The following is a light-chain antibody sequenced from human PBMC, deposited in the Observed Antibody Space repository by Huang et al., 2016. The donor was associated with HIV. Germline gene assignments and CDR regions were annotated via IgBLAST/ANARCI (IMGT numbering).Light chain of an antibody. Sequence: EIVLTQSPGTLSLSPGKRATLSCRASQSISRRYLAWYQQEPGQAPRLLIYGASSRATGIPDRFSGSGSGTDFTLTISRLEPEDFAVYYCQQYGSSPYTFGQGTKLEIK. CDR2: GAS. CDR1: QSISRRY. CDR3: QQYGSSPYT. V-gene: IGKV3-20*01. J-gene: IGKJ2*01.